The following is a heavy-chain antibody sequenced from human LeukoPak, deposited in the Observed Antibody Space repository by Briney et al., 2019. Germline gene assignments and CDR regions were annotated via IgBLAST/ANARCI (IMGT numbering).Heavy chain of an antibody. D-gene: IGHD4-23*01. J-gene: IGHJ4*02. V-gene: IGHV4-34*01. CDR1: GGSFSGYY. Sequence: SETLSLTCAVYGGSFSGYYWSWIRQPPGKGLEWIGEINHSGSTNYNPSLKSRVTISVDTSKNQFSLKLSSVTAADTAVYYCARFDYGGNARHFDYWGQGTLVTVSS. CDR2: INHSGST. CDR3: ARFDYGGNARHFDY.